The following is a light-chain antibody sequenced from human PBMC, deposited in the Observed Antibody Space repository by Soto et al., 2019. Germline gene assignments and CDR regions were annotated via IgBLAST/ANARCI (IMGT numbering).Light chain of an antibody. CDR1: SSDVGAYDY. CDR2: EVS. V-gene: IGLV2-8*01. J-gene: IGLJ2*01. Sequence: QSALTQPPSASGSPGQSVTISCTGTSSDVGAYDYVSWYQQHPGKAPKLMIYEVSQRPSGVPDRFSGSKSGNTASLTISGLQAEDEGDYYCATWDGSLPGEVFGGGTKLTVL. CDR3: ATWDGSLPGEV.